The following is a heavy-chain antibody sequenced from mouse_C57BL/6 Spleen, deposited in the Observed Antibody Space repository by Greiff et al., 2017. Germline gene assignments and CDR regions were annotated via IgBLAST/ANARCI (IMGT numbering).Heavy chain of an antibody. V-gene: IGHV1-52*01. D-gene: IGHD3-2*02. CDR2: IDPSDSET. CDR3: AREAAQASWLAY. J-gene: IGHJ3*01. CDR1: GYTFTSYW. Sequence: QVQLQQPGAELVRPGSSVKLSCKASGYTFTSYWMHWVKQRPIQGLEWIGNIDPSDSETHYNQKFKDKATLTVDKSSSTAYLQLSSLTSEDSAVYYCAREAAQASWLAYWGQGTLVTVSA.